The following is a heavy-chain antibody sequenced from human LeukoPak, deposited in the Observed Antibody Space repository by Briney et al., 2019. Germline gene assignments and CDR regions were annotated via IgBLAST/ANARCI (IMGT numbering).Heavy chain of an antibody. D-gene: IGHD6-6*01. Sequence: PSQTLSLTCTVSGGSINSGSYYWNWIRQPAGKGLEWLGRIYTNGTTSFNPSLKSRVTISLDTSKNQFSLNLSSVAAADTAVYYCAGPNAYSSSYRGWGVFDYWGQGTLVTVSS. CDR3: AGPNAYSSSYRGWGVFDY. CDR1: GGSINSGSYY. CDR2: IYTNGTT. J-gene: IGHJ4*02. V-gene: IGHV4-61*02.